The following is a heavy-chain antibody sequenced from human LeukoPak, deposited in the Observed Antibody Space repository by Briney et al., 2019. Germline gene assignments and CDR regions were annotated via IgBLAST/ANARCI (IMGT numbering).Heavy chain of an antibody. Sequence: QPGGSLRLACAASGFTFSSYAMSWVRQAPGKGLEWVSAISISGENTYYADCVKGRFTISRDASRNTLYLQMHSLRAEDTAVYYCARLISTSSSRFSDYWGQGTLVTVSS. CDR2: ISISGENT. J-gene: IGHJ4*02. V-gene: IGHV3-23*01. CDR3: ARLISTSSSRFSDY. D-gene: IGHD6-6*01. CDR1: GFTFSSYA.